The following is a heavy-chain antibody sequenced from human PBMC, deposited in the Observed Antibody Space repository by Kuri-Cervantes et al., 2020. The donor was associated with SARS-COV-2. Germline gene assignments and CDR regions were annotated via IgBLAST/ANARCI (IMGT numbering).Heavy chain of an antibody. V-gene: IGHV3-30-3*01. J-gene: IGHJ6*02. CDR3: ARSFPRSITIFGVVTPYYGMDV. CDR2: ISYDGSNK. Sequence: GGSLRLPCAASGFTFSSYAMHWVRQAPGKGLEWVAVISYDGSNKYYADSVKGRFTISRDNAKNSLYLQMNGLRDEDTAVYYCARSFPRSITIFGVVTPYYGMDVWGQGTTVTVSS. D-gene: IGHD3-3*01. CDR1: GFTFSSYA.